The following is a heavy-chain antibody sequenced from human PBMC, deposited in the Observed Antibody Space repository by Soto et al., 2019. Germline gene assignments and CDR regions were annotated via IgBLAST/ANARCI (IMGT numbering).Heavy chain of an antibody. CDR3: ARGYASGIYYD. J-gene: IGHJ4*02. D-gene: IGHD3-10*01. CDR1: GFSFSSYS. CDR2: ISSTSKNTI. V-gene: IGHV3-48*02. Sequence: EVQLVESGGGLVQPGGSLRLSCAASGFSFSSYSLTWVRQAPGKGLECVSYISSTSKNTIYYADSVKGRFTISRDNAQNSLYLQMNSLRDEDTAVSYCARGYASGIYYDWGQGTLVTVSS.